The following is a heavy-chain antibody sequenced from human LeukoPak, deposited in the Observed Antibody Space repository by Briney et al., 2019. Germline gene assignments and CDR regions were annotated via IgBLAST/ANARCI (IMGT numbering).Heavy chain of an antibody. Sequence: ASVKVSCKASGFTFTSSAMQWVRQARGQRVEWIGWIVVGSGNTDYAQKFQERVTITRDMSTSTAYMELSSLRSEDAAVYYCAADRVTSFDYWGQGTLVTVSS. CDR1: GFTFTSSA. V-gene: IGHV1-58*02. D-gene: IGHD2-2*01. CDR2: IVVGSGNT. J-gene: IGHJ4*02. CDR3: AADRVTSFDY.